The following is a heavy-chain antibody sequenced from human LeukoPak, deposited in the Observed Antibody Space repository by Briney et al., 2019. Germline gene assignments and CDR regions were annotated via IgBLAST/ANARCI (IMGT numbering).Heavy chain of an antibody. CDR1: GGSVSSGSYY. Sequence: SETLSLTCTVSGGSVSSGSYYWSWIRQPPGKGLEWIGEINHSGSTNYNPSLKSRVTISVDTSKNQFSLKLSSVTAADTAVYYCARPGRPYTAMVTEYKNWGQGTLVTVSS. CDR3: ARPGRPYTAMVTEYKN. CDR2: INHSGST. J-gene: IGHJ4*02. D-gene: IGHD5-18*01. V-gene: IGHV4-61*01.